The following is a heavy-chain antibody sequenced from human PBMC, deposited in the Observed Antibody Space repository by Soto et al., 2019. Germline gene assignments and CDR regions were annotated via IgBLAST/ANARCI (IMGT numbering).Heavy chain of an antibody. CDR3: ARDRKNGDYAAFDI. CDR1: SGSISSSNW. D-gene: IGHD4-17*01. V-gene: IGHV4-4*01. J-gene: IGHJ3*02. Sequence: PSETLSLTCAVSSGSISSSNWWSWVRQPPGKGLEWIGEIYHSGSTNYNPSLKSRVTISVDKSKNQFSLKLSSVTAADTAVCCCARDRKNGDYAAFDIWGQGTMVTVSS. CDR2: IYHSGST.